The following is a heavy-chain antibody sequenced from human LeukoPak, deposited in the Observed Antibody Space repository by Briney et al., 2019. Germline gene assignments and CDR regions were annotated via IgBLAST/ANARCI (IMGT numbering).Heavy chain of an antibody. Sequence: ASVKVSCKTSGYTFTRYDLIWVRQATGQALEWMGWMNPNNGNTDYPQKFQGRVTMTRNTSISTAYMEVSSLRSEDTAVYYCARDSSGWYHWFDRWGQGTLVSVCS. CDR3: ARDSSGWYHWFDR. D-gene: IGHD6-19*01. CDR1: GYTFTRYD. J-gene: IGHJ5*02. CDR2: MNPNNGNT. V-gene: IGHV1-8*01.